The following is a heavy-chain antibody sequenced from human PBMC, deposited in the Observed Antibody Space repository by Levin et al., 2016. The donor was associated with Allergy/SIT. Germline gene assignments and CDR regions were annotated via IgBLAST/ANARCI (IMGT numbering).Heavy chain of an antibody. CDR2: MNPNSGNT. D-gene: IGHD3-10*01. CDR1: GHTVTNYD. Sequence: ASVKVSCKASGHTVTNYDINWVRQATGQGLEWMGWMNPNSGNTAYAQKFQGRVTMTWDTSISTAYMELSSLRSEDTAVYYCASEGKRGPTDYWGQGTLVTVSS. V-gene: IGHV1-8*01. J-gene: IGHJ4*02. CDR3: ASEGKRGPTDY.